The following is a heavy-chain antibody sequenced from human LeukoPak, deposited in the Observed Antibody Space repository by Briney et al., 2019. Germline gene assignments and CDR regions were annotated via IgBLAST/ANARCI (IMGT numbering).Heavy chain of an antibody. CDR3: AKEGETTSILRFLEWLGKYFDY. Sequence: GGSLRLSCAASGFTFSSCAMSWVRQAPGKGLEWVSAISGSGGSTYYADSVKGRFTISGGNSKNTLYLQMNSLRAEDTAVYYCAKEGETTSILRFLEWLGKYFDYWGQGTLVTVSS. J-gene: IGHJ4*02. V-gene: IGHV3-23*01. CDR2: ISGSGGST. CDR1: GFTFSSCA. D-gene: IGHD3-3*01.